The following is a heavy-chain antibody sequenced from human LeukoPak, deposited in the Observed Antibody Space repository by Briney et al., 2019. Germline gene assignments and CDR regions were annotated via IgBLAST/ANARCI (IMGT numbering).Heavy chain of an antibody. CDR2: IRSDGSNR. CDR1: GFIYSHYG. CDR3: ARDAQRGFDYSNSLEY. Sequence: PGRSLRLSCAASGFIYSHYGMHWVRQAPGKGLEWVAVIRSDGSNRFYAGSVKGRFTISRDNSQNTLFLQMNSLRAEDTAMYYCARDAQRGFDYSNSLEYWGHGTLVTVSS. D-gene: IGHD4-11*01. J-gene: IGHJ4*01. V-gene: IGHV3-33*01.